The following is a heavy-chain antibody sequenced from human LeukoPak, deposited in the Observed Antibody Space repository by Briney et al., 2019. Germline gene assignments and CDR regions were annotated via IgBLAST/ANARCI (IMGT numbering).Heavy chain of an antibody. CDR1: GFTFSSYA. D-gene: IGHD3-10*01. V-gene: IGHV3-23*01. Sequence: GGSLRLSCVASGFTFSSYAMTWVRQAPGKGLEWVSTISGSGGSTYYADSVKGRFTISRDNSKNTLYLQMNSLRAEDTAVYYCAKASFYGSGSYYFDYWGQGTLVTVSS. CDR2: ISGSGGST. CDR3: AKASFYGSGSYYFDY. J-gene: IGHJ4*02.